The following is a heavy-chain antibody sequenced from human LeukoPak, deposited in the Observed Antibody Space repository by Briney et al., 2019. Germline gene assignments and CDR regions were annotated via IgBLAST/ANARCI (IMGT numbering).Heavy chain of an antibody. D-gene: IGHD6-13*01. CDR3: ARHGGSSWSLKY. J-gene: IGHJ4*02. Sequence: SETLSLTCAVYGGSFSGYYWSWIRQPPGKGLEWIGEINHSGSTNYNPSLKSRVTISVDTSKNQFSLKLSSVTAADTAVYYCARHGGSSWSLKYWGQGTLVTVSS. CDR2: INHSGST. V-gene: IGHV4-34*01. CDR1: GGSFSGYY.